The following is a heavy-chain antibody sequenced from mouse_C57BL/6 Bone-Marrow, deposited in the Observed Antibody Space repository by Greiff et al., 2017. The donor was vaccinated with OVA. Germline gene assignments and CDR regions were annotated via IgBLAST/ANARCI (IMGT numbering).Heavy chain of an antibody. CDR2: IYPGNSDT. CDR3: TRRLLCPLFDY. Sequence: VQLQQSGTVLARPGASVKMSCKTSGYTFTSYWMHWVKQRPGQGLEWIGAIYPGNSDTSYNQKFKGKAKLTAVTSASTAYMELSSLTNEDSAVYYGTRRLLCPLFDYWGQGTTLTVSS. V-gene: IGHV1-5*01. J-gene: IGHJ2*01. D-gene: IGHD2-1*01. CDR1: GYTFTSYW.